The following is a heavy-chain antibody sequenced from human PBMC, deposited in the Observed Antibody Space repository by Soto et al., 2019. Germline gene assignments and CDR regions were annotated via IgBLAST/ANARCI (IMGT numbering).Heavy chain of an antibody. D-gene: IGHD3-16*02. Sequence: ASVKVSCKASGYTFTSYGISWVRQAPGQGLEWMGWISAYNGNTNYAQKLQGRVTMTTDTSTSTAYMELRSLRSEDTAVYYCARDRGGVILYYYYGMDVWGQGTTVTVSS. CDR3: ARDRGGVILYYYYGMDV. CDR2: ISAYNGNT. J-gene: IGHJ6*02. CDR1: GYTFTSYG. V-gene: IGHV1-18*01.